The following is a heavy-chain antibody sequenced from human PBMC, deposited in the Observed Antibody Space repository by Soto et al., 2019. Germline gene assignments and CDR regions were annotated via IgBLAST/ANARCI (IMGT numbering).Heavy chain of an antibody. V-gene: IGHV1-2*02. CDR3: ARVDSGYEPFDP. Sequence: ASVKVSCKASGYTFTGYYMHRVRQAPGQGLEWMGWINPNSGGTNYAQKFQGRVTMTRDTSISTAYMELSRLRSDDTAVYYCARVDSGYEPFDPWGQGTLVTVS. J-gene: IGHJ5*02. D-gene: IGHD5-12*01. CDR1: GYTFTGYY. CDR2: INPNSGGT.